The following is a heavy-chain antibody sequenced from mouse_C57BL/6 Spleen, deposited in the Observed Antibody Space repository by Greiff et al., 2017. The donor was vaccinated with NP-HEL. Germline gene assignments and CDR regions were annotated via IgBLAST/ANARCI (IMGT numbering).Heavy chain of an antibody. J-gene: IGHJ1*03. D-gene: IGHD1-1*01. CDR3: ARYYYGSSSYWYFDV. Sequence: QVQLQQPGAELVTPGASVKMSCKASGYTFTSYWITWVKQRPGQGLEWIGALYPGSGSTNYNEKFKSKATLTVATSSSTAYMQLSSLTSEDSAVYYCARYYYGSSSYWYFDVWGTGTTVTVSS. CDR1: GYTFTSYW. V-gene: IGHV1-55*01. CDR2: LYPGSGST.